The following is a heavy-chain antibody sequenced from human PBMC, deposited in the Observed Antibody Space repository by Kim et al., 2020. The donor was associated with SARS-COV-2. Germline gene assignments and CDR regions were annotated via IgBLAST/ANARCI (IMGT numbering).Heavy chain of an antibody. CDR2: ISESGNNI. Sequence: GGSLRLSCVASGFTFSSSEMNWVRQTPGKGLEWVSYISESGNNIIYTDSVKGRFTISRDNVKNSLYLQMNSLRAGDTAVYWCAREILHKVFDIWGQGTMVTVSS. D-gene: IGHD3-10*01. J-gene: IGHJ3*02. V-gene: IGHV3-48*03. CDR1: GFTFSSSE. CDR3: AREILHKVFDI.